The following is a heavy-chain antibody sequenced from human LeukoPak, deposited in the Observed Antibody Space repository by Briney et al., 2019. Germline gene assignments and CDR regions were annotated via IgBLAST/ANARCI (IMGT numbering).Heavy chain of an antibody. Sequence: SETLSLTCTVGGSMYNYFWSWIRQPPGKGLEWIGYIHYSGSTNYNPSLKSRVTMSLDTSKNQVSLKVNSVTAADTAVYYCARHVSSGGTYAHFDYWGQGTLVTVSS. CDR2: IHYSGST. D-gene: IGHD1-26*01. CDR3: ARHVSSGGTYAHFDY. J-gene: IGHJ4*02. CDR1: GGSMYNYF. V-gene: IGHV4-59*08.